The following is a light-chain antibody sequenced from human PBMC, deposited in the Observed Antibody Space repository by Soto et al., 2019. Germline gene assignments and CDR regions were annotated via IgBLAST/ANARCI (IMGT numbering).Light chain of an antibody. CDR2: AAS. J-gene: IGKJ4*01. CDR3: QQSYSTLT. Sequence: DIQTTQSPSSLSASVGDRVTITCRASQSISSYLNWYQQKPGKAPKLLIYAASSLQSGVPSRFSGSGSGTDFTLTISSLQPEDFATYYCQQSYSTLTFGGGTKVDIK. V-gene: IGKV1-39*01. CDR1: QSISSY.